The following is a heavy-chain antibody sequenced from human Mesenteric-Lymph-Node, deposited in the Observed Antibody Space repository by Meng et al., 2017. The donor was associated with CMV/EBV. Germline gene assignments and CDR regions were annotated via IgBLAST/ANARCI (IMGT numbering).Heavy chain of an antibody. V-gene: IGHV7-4-1*02. CDR3: ARVGASSSWGADY. J-gene: IGHJ4*02. D-gene: IGHD6-13*01. CDR2: INTNTGNP. Sequence: LGWMRWINTNTGNPTYAQGFTGRLVFSLDTSVSTAYLQISSLKAEDTAVYYCARVGASSSWGADYWGQGTLVTVSS.